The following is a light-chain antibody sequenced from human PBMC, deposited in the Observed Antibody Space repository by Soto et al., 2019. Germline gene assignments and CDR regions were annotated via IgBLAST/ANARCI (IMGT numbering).Light chain of an antibody. J-gene: IGLJ1*01. CDR1: SSDVGGYNY. Sequence: QSVLTHPSPLSGSPGQSITISCPGTSSDVGGYNYVSWYQQHPGKAPKLMIYDVSNRPSGVSNRFSGSKSGNSASLTISGLQAEDEADYYCSSYTSSSTYVFGTGTKVTVL. CDR2: DVS. V-gene: IGLV2-14*01. CDR3: SSYTSSSTYV.